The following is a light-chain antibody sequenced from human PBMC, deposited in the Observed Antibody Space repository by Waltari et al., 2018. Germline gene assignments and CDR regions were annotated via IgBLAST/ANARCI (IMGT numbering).Light chain of an antibody. Sequence: PGERATLSCRTSQTIGSALAWYQQKPGQAPRLLIYRASTRAAGIPDRFSGSGSETEFTLTISSLQSEDSAVYYCQQYNRWPPGTFGQGTKVEI. J-gene: IGKJ1*01. CDR2: RAS. V-gene: IGKV3D-15*01. CDR1: QTIGSA. CDR3: QQYNRWPPGT.